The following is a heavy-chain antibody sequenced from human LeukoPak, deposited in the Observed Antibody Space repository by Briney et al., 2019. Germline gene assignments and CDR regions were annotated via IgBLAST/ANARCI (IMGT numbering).Heavy chain of an antibody. CDR2: ICHSGST. D-gene: IGHD5-12*01. CDR1: GGSISTYY. CDR3: ARGGGYASPIGY. Sequence: KPSETLSLTCTLSGGSISTYYWSWIRQPPGKGLEWIGYICHSGSTNYNPSLKSRVTISVDTSKNQFSLKLSSVTAADTAVYYRARGGGYASPIGYWGQGALVTVSS. J-gene: IGHJ4*02. V-gene: IGHV4-59*01.